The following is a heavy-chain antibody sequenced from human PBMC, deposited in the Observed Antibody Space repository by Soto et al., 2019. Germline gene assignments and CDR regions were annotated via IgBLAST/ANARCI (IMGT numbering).Heavy chain of an antibody. J-gene: IGHJ4*02. Sequence: EVQLVESGGGLVQPGRSLRLSCAASGFTFDDYAMQWVRQAPGKGLEWVSGISWNSGSIGYADSVKGRFTISRDNAKNSLYLQMNSLRAEDTALYYCAKDMAAAGRGYFDYWGQGTLVTVSS. CDR1: GFTFDDYA. CDR3: AKDMAAAGRGYFDY. V-gene: IGHV3-9*01. D-gene: IGHD6-13*01. CDR2: ISWNSGSI.